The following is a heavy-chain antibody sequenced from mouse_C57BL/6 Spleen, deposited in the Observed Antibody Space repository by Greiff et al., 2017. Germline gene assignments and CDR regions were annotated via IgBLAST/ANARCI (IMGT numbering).Heavy chain of an antibody. D-gene: IGHD6-1*01. CDR2: IDPSDSYT. CDR3: ARPPTLRYFDV. V-gene: IGHV1-69*01. Sequence: QVQLQQPGAELVMPGASVKLSCKASGYTFTSYWMHWVKQRPGQGLEWIGEIDPSDSYTNYNQKFKGKSTLNVDKSSSTAYMQLSSLTSEDSAVYYCARPPTLRYFDVWGTGTTVTVSS. J-gene: IGHJ1*03. CDR1: GYTFTSYW.